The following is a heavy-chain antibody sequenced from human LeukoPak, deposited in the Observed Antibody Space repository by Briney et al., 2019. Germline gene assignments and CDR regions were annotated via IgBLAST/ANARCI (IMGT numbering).Heavy chain of an antibody. CDR3: AKLGVAARPVRGF. V-gene: IGHV3-23*01. Sequence: GGSLRLSCAASGFTFSGYYMSWVRQAPGKGLEWVSGISGSGGSTYYADSVKGRFTISRDISKNTLYLQMNSLRAEDTAVYYCAKLGVAARPVRGFWGQGTLVTVSS. CDR1: GFTFSGYY. J-gene: IGHJ4*02. CDR2: ISGSGGST. D-gene: IGHD6-6*01.